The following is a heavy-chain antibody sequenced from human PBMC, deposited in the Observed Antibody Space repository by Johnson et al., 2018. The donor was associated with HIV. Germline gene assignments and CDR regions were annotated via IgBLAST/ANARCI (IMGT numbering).Heavy chain of an antibody. CDR3: ARAQLLADDAFNN. CDR2: ISYDGGNK. Sequence: QMLLVESGGGVVQPGRSLRLSCAASGFTFSSYGMHWVRQAPGKGLEWVSVISYDGGNKYYADSVKGRFTISRDNAKNSLYLQLNSLRVEDTAIYYCARAQLLADDAFNNWGQGTMVTVSS. D-gene: IGHD6-6*01. V-gene: IGHV3-30*03. CDR1: GFTFSSYG. J-gene: IGHJ3*02.